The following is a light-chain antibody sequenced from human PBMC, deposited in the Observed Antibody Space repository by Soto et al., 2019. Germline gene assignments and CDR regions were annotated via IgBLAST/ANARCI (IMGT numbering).Light chain of an antibody. V-gene: IGLV2-14*01. J-gene: IGLJ1*01. Sequence: QSALTQPASVSGSPGQSITISCTAASTDVDDYYLVSWDQHHPGKAPKLIIYEVSNRPSGVSHRFSASMSGNTASLTISGLQAEDEADYYCGSYTNTTYVFGTGTKVTVL. CDR1: STDVDDYYL. CDR2: EVS. CDR3: GSYTNTTYV.